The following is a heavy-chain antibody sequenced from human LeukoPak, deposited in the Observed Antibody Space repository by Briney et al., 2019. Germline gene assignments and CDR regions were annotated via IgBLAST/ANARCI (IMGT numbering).Heavy chain of an antibody. J-gene: IGHJ6*03. D-gene: IGHD3-22*01. Sequence: SSETLSLTCTVSGDSISSYYWSWIRQSPGKGLEWIGYIYYSGSTSYNPSLESRVTISVVTSKNQFSLRLTSVTAADTAVYYCARDMGYYDSSGYTDYMDVWGKGTTVTVSS. CDR1: GDSISSYY. CDR2: IYYSGST. CDR3: ARDMGYYDSSGYTDYMDV. V-gene: IGHV4-59*01.